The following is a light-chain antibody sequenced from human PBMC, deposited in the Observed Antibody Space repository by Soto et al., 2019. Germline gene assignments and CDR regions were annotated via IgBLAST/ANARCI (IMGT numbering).Light chain of an antibody. CDR1: ESINSW. CDR3: QQTYTFPHT. J-gene: IGKJ2*01. Sequence: DIQMTQSPSTLSASVGDRVTITCRASESINSWLAWYQQGPGKAPKLLIYAASTLQSGVPSRFSGSGSGTDFTLTISSLETEDFETYYCQQTYTFPHTFGQGTQVDIK. V-gene: IGKV1-39*01. CDR2: AAS.